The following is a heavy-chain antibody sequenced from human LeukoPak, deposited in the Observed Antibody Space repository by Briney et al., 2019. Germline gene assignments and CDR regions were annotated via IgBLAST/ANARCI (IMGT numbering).Heavy chain of an antibody. D-gene: IGHD6-19*01. V-gene: IGHV3-21*01. CDR3: ARQSGWSFDY. CDR2: ITSSSGFI. J-gene: IGHJ4*02. CDR1: GFTFSSYS. Sequence: SGGSLRLSCAASGFTFSSYSMNWVRQAPGKGLEWVSSITSSSGFISYADSLKGRFTISRDNAKNSLYLQMNSLRAEDTAVYYCARQSGWSFDYWGQGTLVTVSS.